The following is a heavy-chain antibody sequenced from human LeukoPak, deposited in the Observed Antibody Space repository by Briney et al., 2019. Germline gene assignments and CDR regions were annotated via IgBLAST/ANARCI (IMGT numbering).Heavy chain of an antibody. V-gene: IGHV4-34*01. CDR3: ARGWDTAMVNSNYFDY. D-gene: IGHD5-18*01. CDR1: GGSFSGYY. CDR2: INHSGST. Sequence: PSETLSLTCAVYGGSFSGYYWSWIRQPPGKGLEWIGEINHSGSTNYNPSLKSRVTISVDTSKNQFSLKLSSVTAADTAVYYCARGWDTAMVNSNYFDYWGQGTLVTVSS. J-gene: IGHJ4*02.